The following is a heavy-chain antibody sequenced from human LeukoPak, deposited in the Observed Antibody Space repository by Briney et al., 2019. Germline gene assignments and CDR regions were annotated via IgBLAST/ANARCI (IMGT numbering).Heavy chain of an antibody. V-gene: IGHV1-69*13. CDR1: GGTFSSYA. D-gene: IGHD4-11*01. Sequence: SVKVSCKASGGTFSSYAISWVRQAPGQGLEWMGGIIPIFGTANYAQKFQGRVTITADESTSTAYMELSSLRSEDTAVYYCARETTVMSWFDPWGQGTLVTVSS. J-gene: IGHJ5*02. CDR2: IIPIFGTA. CDR3: ARETTVMSWFDP.